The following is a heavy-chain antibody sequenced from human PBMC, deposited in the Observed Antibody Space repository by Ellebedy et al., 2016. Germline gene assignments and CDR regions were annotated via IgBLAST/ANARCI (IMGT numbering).Heavy chain of an antibody. CDR1: GFSFSDYN. CDR3: ARDGSEWSRDY. Sequence: GESLKISCVGSGFSFSDYNMNWVRQAPGKRLEWLSYISSSSSTIWYADSVKGRFIISRDNAKNSLFLQMNSLRVEDTAVYYCARDGSEWSRDYWGQGTLVTVSS. D-gene: IGHD3-3*01. V-gene: IGHV3-48*04. J-gene: IGHJ4*02. CDR2: ISSSSSTI.